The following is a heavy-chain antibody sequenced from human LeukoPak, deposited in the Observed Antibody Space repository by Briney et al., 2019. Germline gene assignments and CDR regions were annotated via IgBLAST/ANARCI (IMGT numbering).Heavy chain of an antibody. Sequence: GSLRLSCAASGFTVSSIYMSWVRQAPGKWMGWIGRIYYSGSSYYNPSLKSRVTMSVDTSTNQFSLKLSSVTAADTALYYCARVGNPLVTVFAWFDPWGQGTLVTVSS. J-gene: IGHJ5*02. CDR2: IYYSGSS. CDR1: GFTVSSIY. CDR3: ARVGNPLVTVFAWFDP. D-gene: IGHD3-3*01. V-gene: IGHV4-39*07.